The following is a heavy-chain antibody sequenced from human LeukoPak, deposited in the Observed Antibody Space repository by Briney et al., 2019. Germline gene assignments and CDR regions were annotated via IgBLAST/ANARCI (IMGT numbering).Heavy chain of an antibody. Sequence: PGGSLRLSCAASGFTFSSYSVNWVRQAPGKGLEWVSSISSSSSYIYYADSVKGRFTISRDNAKNSLYLQMNSLRAEDTAVYYCARDFTPYYYYYGMDVWGQGTTVTVSS. CDR1: GFTFSSYS. D-gene: IGHD3-16*01. CDR2: ISSSSSYI. CDR3: ARDFTPYYYYYGMDV. V-gene: IGHV3-21*01. J-gene: IGHJ6*02.